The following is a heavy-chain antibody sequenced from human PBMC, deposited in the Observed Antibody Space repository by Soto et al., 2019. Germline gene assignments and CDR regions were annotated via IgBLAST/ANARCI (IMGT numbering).Heavy chain of an antibody. CDR1: GFTFSSYT. CDR2: ISSSDDYI. Sequence: EVHLVESGGGLVKPGGSLRLSCAASGFTFSSYTMNWVRQAPGKGLEWVSCISSSDDYIYYADSVKGRFTISRDNAKNSLYLQMNSLRGEDTAVYYCARDLTTVTYERDSWGQGTLVTVSS. CDR3: ARDLTTVTYERDS. J-gene: IGHJ4*02. D-gene: IGHD4-17*01. V-gene: IGHV3-21*01.